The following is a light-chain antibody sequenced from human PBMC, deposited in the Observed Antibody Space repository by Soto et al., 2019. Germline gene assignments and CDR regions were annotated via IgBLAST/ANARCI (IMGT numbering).Light chain of an antibody. V-gene: IGKV1-5*03. CDR1: QTISSW. CDR2: KAS. CDR3: QHYNSYSEA. Sequence: DIQMTQSTSTLFGSVGHREAITCRASQTISSWLAWYQQKPGKAPKLLIYKASTLKSGIPSRFSGSGSGTEFTLTIGSLQPDDFATYYCQHYNSYSEAFGQGTKVDIK. J-gene: IGKJ1*01.